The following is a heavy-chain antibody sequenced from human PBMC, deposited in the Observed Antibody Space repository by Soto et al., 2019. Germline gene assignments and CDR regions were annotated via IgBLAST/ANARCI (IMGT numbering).Heavy chain of an antibody. J-gene: IGHJ4*02. CDR3: ARGAFTTWGSSPLDY. CDR2: IEQDGREE. V-gene: IGHV3-7*04. CDR1: GFTFSSYW. Sequence: EVQLVESGGGLVPPGGSLRLSCPASGFTFSSYWMTWVRQAPGKGLEWVANIEQDGREEYYVDSVRGRLTISRDNAKNSLYLQMNSLRAADTAVYYCARGAFTTWGSSPLDYWGQGTLVTVSS. D-gene: IGHD3-16*01.